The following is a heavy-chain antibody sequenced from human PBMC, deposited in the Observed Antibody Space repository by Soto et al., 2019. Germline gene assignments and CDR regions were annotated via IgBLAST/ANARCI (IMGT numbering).Heavy chain of an antibody. D-gene: IGHD1-26*01. CDR3: ARLAVEHYRADFEY. CDR2: IGRRGDTI. J-gene: IGHJ4*02. CDR1: GFNFNNFE. V-gene: IGHV3-48*03. Sequence: EVQLVESGGGLVRPGGSLRLSCAASGFNFNNFEMSWVRQAPGKGLEWISYIGRRGDTIYYADSVKGRFTISRENAKKLLYSQITGLRAKDTAVYYCARLAVEHYRADFEYWGKGTLVTVS.